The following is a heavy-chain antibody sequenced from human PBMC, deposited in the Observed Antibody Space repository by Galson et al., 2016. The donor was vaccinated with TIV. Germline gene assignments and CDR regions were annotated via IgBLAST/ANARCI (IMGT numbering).Heavy chain of an antibody. Sequence: SVKVSCKAFDYSFTSYDVNWVRQATGQELEWLGWMSPNSGITGYAVKFRGRVSMTRDTSINTAYLELSSLRSEDTAVYYCARGGHHGRGVNDLWGQGTLVTVSS. D-gene: IGHD3-10*02. CDR3: ARGGHHGRGVNDL. V-gene: IGHV1-8*01. CDR2: MSPNSGIT. CDR1: DYSFTSYD. J-gene: IGHJ4*02.